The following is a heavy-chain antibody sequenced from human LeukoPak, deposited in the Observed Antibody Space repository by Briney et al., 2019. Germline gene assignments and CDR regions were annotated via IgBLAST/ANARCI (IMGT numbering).Heavy chain of an antibody. J-gene: IGHJ4*02. Sequence: GGSLRLSCAASGFNFSNNLLHWVRQAPGKGLEWVAVSSFNGVHKFYADSLKGRFVISGDNSKNTLYLQMNSLRVEDTGTYYCARVGNDSGWHDAFGYFDSWGQGVLVTVSS. CDR3: ARVGNDSGWHDAFGYFDS. CDR2: SSFNGVHK. CDR1: GFNFSNNL. D-gene: IGHD6-19*01. V-gene: IGHV3-30*09.